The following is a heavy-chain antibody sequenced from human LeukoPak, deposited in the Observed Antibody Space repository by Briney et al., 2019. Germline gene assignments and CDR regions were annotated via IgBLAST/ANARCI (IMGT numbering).Heavy chain of an antibody. J-gene: IGHJ5*02. CDR2: INWNGGST. Sequence: GGSLRLSCAASGFTFDDYGMSWVRQAPGKGLEWVSGINWNGGSTGYADSVKGRFTISGDNAKNSLYLQMNSLRAEDTALYYCARANYYDSSGYPVPFDPWGQGTLVTVSS. V-gene: IGHV3-20*04. D-gene: IGHD3-22*01. CDR1: GFTFDDYG. CDR3: ARANYYDSSGYPVPFDP.